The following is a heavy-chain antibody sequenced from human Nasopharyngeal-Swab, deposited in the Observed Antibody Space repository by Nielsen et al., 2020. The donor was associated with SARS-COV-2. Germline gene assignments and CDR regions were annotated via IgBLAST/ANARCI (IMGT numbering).Heavy chain of an antibody. CDR2: IRSKYYGGTP. CDR1: GFTFGDYA. CDR3: TRDLFSNDYYDAKWFDP. V-gene: IGHV3-49*03. J-gene: IGHJ5*02. D-gene: IGHD3-22*01. Sequence: GESLKISCKASGFTFGDYAMSWFRQAPGKGLEWVGFIRSKYYGGTPEYAASEKGRLTISRDDSKSVAYLQMNSLKTEDTAVYYCTRDLFSNDYYDAKWFDPWGQGTLATVSS.